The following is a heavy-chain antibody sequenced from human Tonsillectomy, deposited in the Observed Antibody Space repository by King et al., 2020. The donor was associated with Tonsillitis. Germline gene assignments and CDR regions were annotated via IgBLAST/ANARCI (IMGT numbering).Heavy chain of an antibody. Sequence: VQLVESGGGVVQPGRSLRLSCAASGFTFSSYAMHWVRQAPGKGLEWLAVILYDGSNKYYADSVKGRFTNSRDNSKNTLYLQMNSLGAEDTAVYYCASGVRVDWGQGTLVTVSS. CDR1: GFTFSSYA. CDR2: ILYDGSNK. V-gene: IGHV3-30-3*01. CDR3: ASGVRVD. J-gene: IGHJ4*02. D-gene: IGHD3-10*01.